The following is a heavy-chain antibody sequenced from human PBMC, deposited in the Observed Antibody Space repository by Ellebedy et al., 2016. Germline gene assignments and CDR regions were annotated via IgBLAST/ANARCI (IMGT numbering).Heavy chain of an antibody. CDR1: GYTFTTYA. CDR2: INTGNGNT. D-gene: IGHD6-13*01. J-gene: IGHJ4*02. V-gene: IGHV1-3*04. CDR3: AREVKAAAGIQPNLDY. Sequence: ASVKVSCKASGYTFTTYAMHWVRQAPGQRLEWMGWINTGNGNTKYSQKIQGRVTITRDTSASTAYMDLSSLRSEDTAVYYCAREVKAAAGIQPNLDYWGQGTLVTVS.